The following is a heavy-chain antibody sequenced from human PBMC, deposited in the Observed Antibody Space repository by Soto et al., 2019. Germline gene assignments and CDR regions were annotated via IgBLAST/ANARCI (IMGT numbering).Heavy chain of an antibody. Sequence: SETLSLTCTVSGGPISSYYWSWIRQPPGKGLEWIGYIYYSGSTNYNPSLKSRVTISVDTSKNQFSLKLSSVTAADTAVYYCARDRPSTAMLDKRGGMDVWGQGTTVTVSS. V-gene: IGHV4-59*01. CDR1: GGPISSYY. CDR2: IYYSGST. CDR3: ARDRPSTAMLDKRGGMDV. J-gene: IGHJ6*02. D-gene: IGHD3-10*02.